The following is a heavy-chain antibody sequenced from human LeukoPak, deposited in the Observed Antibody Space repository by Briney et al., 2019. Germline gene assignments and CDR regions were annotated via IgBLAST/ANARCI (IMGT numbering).Heavy chain of an antibody. CDR3: VRHPITIFGVVKDGVDY. J-gene: IGHJ4*02. CDR2: INHSGST. Sequence: SETLSLTCTVSGGSISNYYWSWIRQPPGKGLEWIGEINHSGSTYYNPSLKSRVTISVDTSKNQFSLKLSSVTAADTAVYYCVRHPITIFGVVKDGVDYWGQGTLVTVSS. D-gene: IGHD3-3*01. CDR1: GGSISNYY. V-gene: IGHV4-59*04.